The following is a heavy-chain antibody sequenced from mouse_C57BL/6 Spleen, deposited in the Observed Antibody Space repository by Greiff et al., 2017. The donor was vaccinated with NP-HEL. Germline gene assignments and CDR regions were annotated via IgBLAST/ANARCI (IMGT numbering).Heavy chain of an antibody. Sequence: ESGPGLVKPSQSLSLTCSVTGYSITSGYYWNWIRQFPGNKLEWMGYISYDGSNNYNPSLKNRISITRDTSKNQFFLKLNSVTTEDTATYYCARENYSTLGYWGQGTSVTVSS. CDR2: ISYDGSN. CDR3: ARENYSTLGY. CDR1: GYSITSGYY. J-gene: IGHJ4*01. D-gene: IGHD2-5*01. V-gene: IGHV3-6*01.